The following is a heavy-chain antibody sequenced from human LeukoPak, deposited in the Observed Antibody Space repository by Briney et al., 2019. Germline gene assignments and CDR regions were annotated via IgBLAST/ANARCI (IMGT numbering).Heavy chain of an antibody. CDR2: ISGSGGSK. CDR3: AKYGSGSEYYYYMDV. Sequence: GGSLRLSCAASGFTFSSYAMSWVRQAPGKGLEWVSAISGSGGSKYYADSVKGRFTISRDNSKNTLYLQMNSLRAEDTAVYYCAKYGSGSEYYYYMDVWGKGTTVTVSS. D-gene: IGHD3-10*01. J-gene: IGHJ6*03. V-gene: IGHV3-23*01. CDR1: GFTFSSYA.